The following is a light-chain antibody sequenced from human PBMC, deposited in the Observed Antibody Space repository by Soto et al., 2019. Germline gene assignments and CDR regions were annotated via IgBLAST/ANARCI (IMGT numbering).Light chain of an antibody. CDR3: CSYAGSSTPYV. V-gene: IGLV2-23*01. Sequence: QSVLTQPASVSFSPGHSITISCTGTSSDVGSYNLVSWYQQHPGKAPKLMIYEGSKRPSGVSNRFSGSKSGNTASLTISGLQAEDEADYYCCSYAGSSTPYVFGTGTKVTVL. CDR2: EGS. CDR1: SSDVGSYNL. J-gene: IGLJ1*01.